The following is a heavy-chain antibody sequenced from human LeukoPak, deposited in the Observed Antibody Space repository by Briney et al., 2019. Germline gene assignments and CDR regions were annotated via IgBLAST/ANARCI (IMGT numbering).Heavy chain of an antibody. J-gene: IGHJ4*02. CDR1: GGSISSYY. CDR2: IYYSGST. CDR3: ARQSSYCSSTSCLNFDY. V-gene: IGHV4-59*08. D-gene: IGHD2-2*01. Sequence: SEALSLTCTVSGGSISSYYWSWIRQPPGKGLEWIGYIYYSGSTYYNPSLKSRVTISVDTSTNQFSLKLSSVTAADTAVYYCARQSSYCSSTSCLNFDYWGQGTLVTVSS.